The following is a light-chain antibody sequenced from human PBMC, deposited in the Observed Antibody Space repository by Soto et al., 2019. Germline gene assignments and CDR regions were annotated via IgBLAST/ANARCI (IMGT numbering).Light chain of an antibody. Sequence: SYELTQAPSVSVSPGQTASITCSGDKLGDKYASWYQQKPGQSPVLVIYQGNKRPSGIPERFSGSNSGNTATLTISGTQAMDEADYYCQAWDSNTFVFGTGTKVTVL. J-gene: IGLJ1*01. V-gene: IGLV3-1*01. CDR2: QGN. CDR1: KLGDKY. CDR3: QAWDSNTFV.